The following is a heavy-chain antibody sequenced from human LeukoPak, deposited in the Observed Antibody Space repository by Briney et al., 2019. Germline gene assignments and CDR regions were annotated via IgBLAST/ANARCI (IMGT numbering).Heavy chain of an antibody. Sequence: PTASVKVSCKASGYTFTSYGISWVRQAPGQGLEWMGWISAYNGNTNYAQKLQGRVTMTTDTSTSTAYMELRSLRPDDTAVYYCARHDYYDSSGPFDYWGQGTLVTVSS. D-gene: IGHD3-22*01. CDR3: ARHDYYDSSGPFDY. CDR2: ISAYNGNT. J-gene: IGHJ4*02. V-gene: IGHV1-18*01. CDR1: GYTFTSYG.